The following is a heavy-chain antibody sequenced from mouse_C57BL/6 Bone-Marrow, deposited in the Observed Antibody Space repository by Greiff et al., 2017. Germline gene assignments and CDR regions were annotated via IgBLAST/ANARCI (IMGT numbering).Heavy chain of an antibody. V-gene: IGHV1-20*01. CDR1: GYSFTGYF. J-gene: IGHJ3*01. D-gene: IGHD2-3*01. CDR2: INPNNGDT. CDR3: ARGDGYFSWFAY. Sequence: EVQLKQSGPELVKPGDSVKISCKASGYSFTGYFMNWVMQSHGKSLEWIGRINPNNGDTFYNQKFKGKATLTVDQSSSTAHMEFRSLTSEDSAVYYCARGDGYFSWFAYWGQGTLVTVSA.